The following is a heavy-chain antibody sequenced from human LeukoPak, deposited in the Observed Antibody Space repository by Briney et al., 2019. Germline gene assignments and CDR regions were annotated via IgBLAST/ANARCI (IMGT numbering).Heavy chain of an antibody. J-gene: IGHJ4*02. CDR3: AKDMAASGSVRVFDF. CDR2: IRYDGSNK. CDR1: GFTSNTYG. D-gene: IGHD6-13*01. Sequence: GGSLRLSCAASGFTSNTYGMHWVRQAPGKGLEWVTFIRYDGSNKYYADSVKGRFTISRDNSKNTLYLQMNSLRVEDTAVYYCAKDMAASGSVRVFDFWGRGTLVTVSS. V-gene: IGHV3-30*02.